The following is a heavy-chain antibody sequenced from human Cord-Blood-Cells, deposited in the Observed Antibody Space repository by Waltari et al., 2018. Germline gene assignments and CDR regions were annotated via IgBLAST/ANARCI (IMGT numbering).Heavy chain of an antibody. D-gene: IGHD6-19*01. CDR3: ARGSSSDY. V-gene: IGHV3-13*01. Sequence: EVQLVASGGGLVQPGGSLRLPCAASGCTFSSYNMHWVRQATGKGLEWVSAIGTAGDTYYPGSVKGRFTISREKAKDSLYLQMNSLRAGDTAVYYCARGSSSDYWGQETLATVSS. CDR1: GCTFSSYN. CDR2: IGTAGDT. J-gene: IGHJ4*02.